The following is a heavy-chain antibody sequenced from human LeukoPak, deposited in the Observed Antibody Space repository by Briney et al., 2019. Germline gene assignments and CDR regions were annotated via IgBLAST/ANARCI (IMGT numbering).Heavy chain of an antibody. V-gene: IGHV4-34*01. J-gene: IGHJ4*02. CDR2: INHSGST. CDR1: GGSFSGYY. CDR3: ARLSYDFWSGYWRPRRNFDY. D-gene: IGHD3-3*01. Sequence: SETLSLTCAVYGGSFSGYYWSWIRQPPGKGLEWIGEINHSGSTNYNPSLKSRVTISVDTSKNQFSLKLSSVTAADTAVYYCARLSYDFWSGYWRPRRNFDYWGQGTLVTVSS.